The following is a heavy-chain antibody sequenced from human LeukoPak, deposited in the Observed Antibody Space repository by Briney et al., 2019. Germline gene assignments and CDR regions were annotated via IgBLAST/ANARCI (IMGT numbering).Heavy chain of an antibody. CDR1: GFTFSTYS. V-gene: IGHV3-21*01. CDR3: ARDSHRYCSSTSCPFDY. Sequence: GGSLRLSCAASGFTFSTYSMNWVRQAPGKGLEWVSSISSSSSYIYYADSVKGRFTISRDNAKNSLYLQMNSLRAEDTAVYYCARDSHRYCSSTSCPFDYWGQGTLVTVSS. CDR2: ISSSSSYI. J-gene: IGHJ4*02. D-gene: IGHD2-2*01.